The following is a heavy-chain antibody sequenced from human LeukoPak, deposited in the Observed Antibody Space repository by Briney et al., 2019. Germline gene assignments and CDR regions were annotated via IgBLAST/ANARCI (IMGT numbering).Heavy chain of an antibody. Sequence: GGSLRLSCAASGFTFGDYAMHWVRQAPGKGLEWVAVISYDGSNKYYADSVKGRFTISRDNSKNTLYLQMNSLRAEDTAAYYCAKDYVGETPPVYGMDVWGQGTTVTVSS. D-gene: IGHD3-10*02. J-gene: IGHJ6*02. CDR2: ISYDGSNK. V-gene: IGHV3-30*18. CDR1: GFTFGDYA. CDR3: AKDYVGETPPVYGMDV.